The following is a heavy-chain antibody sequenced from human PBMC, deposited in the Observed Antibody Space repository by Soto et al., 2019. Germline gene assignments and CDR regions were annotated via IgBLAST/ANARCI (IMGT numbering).Heavy chain of an antibody. V-gene: IGHV3-33*01. CDR3: ARVERITGTIGHYYYYGMDV. D-gene: IGHD1-7*01. CDR2: IWYDGSNK. J-gene: IGHJ6*02. CDR1: GFTFSSYG. Sequence: GGSLRLSCAASGFTFSSYGMHWVRQAPGKGLEWVAVIWYDGSNKYYADSVKGRFTISRDNSKNTLYLQMNSLRAEDAAVYYCARVERITGTIGHYYYYGMDVWRQGTTVTVSS.